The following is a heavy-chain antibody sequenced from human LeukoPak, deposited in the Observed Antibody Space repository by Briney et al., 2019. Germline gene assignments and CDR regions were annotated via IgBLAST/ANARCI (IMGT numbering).Heavy chain of an antibody. CDR1: GFTFSSYG. CDR2: ISYDGSNK. CDR3: AKDLVAATPNYYYGMDV. V-gene: IGHV3-30*18. Sequence: PGGSLRLSCAASGFTFSSYGMHWVRQAPGKGPEWVAVISYDGSNKYYADSVKGRFTISSDNSKNTLYLQMNSLRAEDTAVYYCAKDLVAATPNYYYGMDVWGQGTTVTVSS. D-gene: IGHD2-15*01. J-gene: IGHJ6*02.